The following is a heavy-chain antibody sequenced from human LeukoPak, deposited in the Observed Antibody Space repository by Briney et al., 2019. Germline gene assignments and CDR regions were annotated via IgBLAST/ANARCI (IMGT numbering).Heavy chain of an antibody. Sequence: GGSLRLSCAASGFTFSSYAMSWVRQAPGKGLEWVSAISGSGGSTYYADSVKGRFTISRDNSKNTLYLQMNSLKTEDTAVYYCTTEYYYDSSGYQNWFDPWGQGTLVTVSS. V-gene: IGHV3-23*01. D-gene: IGHD3-22*01. CDR2: ISGSGGST. CDR1: GFTFSSYA. CDR3: TTEYYYDSSGYQNWFDP. J-gene: IGHJ5*02.